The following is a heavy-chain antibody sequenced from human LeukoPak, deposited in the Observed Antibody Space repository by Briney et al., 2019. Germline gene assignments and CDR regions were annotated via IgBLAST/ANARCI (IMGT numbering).Heavy chain of an antibody. J-gene: IGHJ4*02. D-gene: IGHD6-13*01. V-gene: IGHV3-30*03. Sequence: PGGSLRLSCAASGFTFSSYGMHWVRQAPGKGLEWVAVISYDGSNKYYADSVKGRFTISRDNSKNTLYLQMNSLRAEDTAVYYCARVRAGGRSSWALNYWGQGTLVTVSS. CDR1: GFTFSSYG. CDR2: ISYDGSNK. CDR3: ARVRAGGRSSWALNY.